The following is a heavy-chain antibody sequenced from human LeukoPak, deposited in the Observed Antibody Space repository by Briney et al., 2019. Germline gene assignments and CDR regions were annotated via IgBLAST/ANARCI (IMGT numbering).Heavy chain of an antibody. V-gene: IGHV3-53*01. J-gene: IGHJ5*02. CDR1: GFTVSSNY. CDR3: ARVVGADWFDP. D-gene: IGHD1-26*01. Sequence: GGSLRLSCAASGFTVSSNYMSWVRQAPGKGLEWVSVIYSGGSTDYADSVKGRFTISRDNSKNTLYLQMNSLRAEDTAVYYCARVVGADWFDPWGQGTLLTVSS. CDR2: IYSGGST.